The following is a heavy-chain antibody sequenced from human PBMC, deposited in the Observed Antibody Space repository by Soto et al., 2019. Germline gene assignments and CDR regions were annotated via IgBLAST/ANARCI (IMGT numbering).Heavy chain of an antibody. J-gene: IGHJ6*03. D-gene: IGHD2-2*01. Sequence: GGSLRLSCAASGFTFSSYSMNWVRQAPGKGLEWVSSISSSSSYIYYADSVKGRFTISRDNAKNSLYLQMNSLRAEDTAVYYCARVSMGYCSSTSCREGGDYYYYYYMDVWGKGTTVTVSS. CDR3: ARVSMGYCSSTSCREGGDYYYYYYMDV. CDR1: GFTFSSYS. CDR2: ISSSSSYI. V-gene: IGHV3-21*01.